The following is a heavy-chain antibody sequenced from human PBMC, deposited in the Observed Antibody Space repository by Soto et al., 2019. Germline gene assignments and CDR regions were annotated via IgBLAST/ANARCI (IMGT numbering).Heavy chain of an antibody. J-gene: IGHJ4*02. D-gene: IGHD4-17*01. Sequence: TLPLTWTVAGGSIRSFDWSWIRQPPGKGLEWIGYIYYSGSTNYNPSLKSRVTISVDTSKNQFSLNLSSVTAADTAVYYCARRYGDCFDYWGQGTLVTVSS. CDR2: IYYSGST. CDR3: ARRYGDCFDY. V-gene: IGHV4-59*08. CDR1: GGSIRSFD.